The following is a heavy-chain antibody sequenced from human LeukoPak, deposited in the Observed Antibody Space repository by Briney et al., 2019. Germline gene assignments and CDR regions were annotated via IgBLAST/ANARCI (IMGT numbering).Heavy chain of an antibody. D-gene: IGHD3-10*01. V-gene: IGHV1-18*04. CDR2: ISAYNGNT. CDR3: ARTPYGSGICYFDY. Sequence: GASVKVSCKASGYTFTSYGISWVRQAPGQGLEWMGWISAYNGNTNYAQKLQGRVTMTTDTSTSTAYMELRSLRSDDTAVYYCARTPYGSGICYFDYWGQGTLVTVSS. CDR1: GYTFTSYG. J-gene: IGHJ4*02.